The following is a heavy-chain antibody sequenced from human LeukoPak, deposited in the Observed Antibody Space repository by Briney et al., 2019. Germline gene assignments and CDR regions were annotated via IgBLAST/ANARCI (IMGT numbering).Heavy chain of an antibody. D-gene: IGHD6-6*01. J-gene: IGHJ4*02. CDR1: GGSISSSSYY. CDR3: ARFGIAARRGFDS. CDR2: IYYSGST. Sequence: SQTRSLTCTVSGGSISSSSYYWGWLRQPPGKGLEWIGSIYYSGSTYYNPSLKSRFTITVDTSKNQCCLALRSVTAPDTAVYYCARFGIAARRGFDSWGQGTLVTASP. V-gene: IGHV4-39*01.